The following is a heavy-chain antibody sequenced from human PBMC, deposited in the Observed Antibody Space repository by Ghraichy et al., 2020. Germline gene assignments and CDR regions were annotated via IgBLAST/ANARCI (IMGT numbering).Heavy chain of an antibody. Sequence: GGSLRLSCVASGFTFSRYSMNWVRQAPGKGLEWLSYITSSSSNIQYADSVKGRFTISRDNAKNSLYLQMNSLRAEDTAVYYCARDENWAFDYWGQGTLVTVSP. CDR3: ARDENWAFDY. CDR2: ITSSSSNI. CDR1: GFTFSRYS. D-gene: IGHD3-16*01. V-gene: IGHV3-48*01. J-gene: IGHJ4*02.